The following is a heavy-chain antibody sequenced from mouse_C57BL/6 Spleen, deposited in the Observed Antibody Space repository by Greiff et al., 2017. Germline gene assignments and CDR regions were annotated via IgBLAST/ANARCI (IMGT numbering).Heavy chain of an antibody. D-gene: IGHD1-1*01. V-gene: IGHV1-63*01. CDR2: IYPGGGYT. CDR1: GYTFTNYW. CDR3: ARGGYYGSSYDWYFDV. J-gene: IGHJ1*03. Sequence: VQLQQSGAELVRPGTSVKMSCKASGYTFTNYWIGWAKQRPGHGLEWIGDIYPGGGYTNYNEKFKGKATLTADKSSSTAYMQFSSLTSEDSAIYYCARGGYYGSSYDWYFDVWGTETTVTVSS.